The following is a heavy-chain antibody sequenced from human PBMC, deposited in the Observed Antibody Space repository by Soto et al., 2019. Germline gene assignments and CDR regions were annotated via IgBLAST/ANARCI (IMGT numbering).Heavy chain of an antibody. J-gene: IGHJ6*02. Sequence: GGSLRLSCAASGFTFSSYAMSWVRQAPGKGLEWVSAISGSGGSTYYADSVKGRFTISRDNSKNTLYLQMNSLRAEDTAVYYCAKGVGLRYYYGMDVWGQGTTVTVSS. CDR2: ISGSGGST. V-gene: IGHV3-23*01. CDR3: AKGVGLRYYYGMDV. D-gene: IGHD1-26*01. CDR1: GFTFSSYA.